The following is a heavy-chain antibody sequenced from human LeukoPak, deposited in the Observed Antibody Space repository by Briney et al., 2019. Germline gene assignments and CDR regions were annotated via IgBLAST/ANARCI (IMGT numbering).Heavy chain of an antibody. CDR1: GFTFSSYD. J-gene: IGHJ6*04. V-gene: IGHV3-23*01. D-gene: IGHD3-10*02. Sequence: GGSLRLSCAASGFTFSSYDMSWVRQAPGKGLEWVSGIRGSGGSTYYADSVKGRFTISRDNSKNTLYMQMNSLRAEDTAVYYCAELGITMIGGVWGKGTTVTISS. CDR2: IRGSGGST. CDR3: AELGITMIGGV.